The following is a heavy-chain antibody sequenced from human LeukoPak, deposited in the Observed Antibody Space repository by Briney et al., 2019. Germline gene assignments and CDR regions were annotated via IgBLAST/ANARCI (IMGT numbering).Heavy chain of an antibody. Sequence: GGSLRLSCAASGFTFSRYSMNWVRQAPGKGLEWVSSISSSSSYIYYADSVKGRFTISRDNAKNSLYLQMNSLRAEDTAVYYCAKDPPEGDYTLYFDPWGQGTRVTVSS. CDR1: GFTFSRYS. CDR2: ISSSSSYI. J-gene: IGHJ4*02. V-gene: IGHV3-21*01. D-gene: IGHD4-11*01. CDR3: AKDPPEGDYTLYFDP.